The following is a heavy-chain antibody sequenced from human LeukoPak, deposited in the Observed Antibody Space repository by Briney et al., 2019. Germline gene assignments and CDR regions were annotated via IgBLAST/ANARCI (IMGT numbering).Heavy chain of an antibody. J-gene: IGHJ4*02. CDR3: AADGSDYGDYYFDY. Sequence: LPGGSPRLSCAASGFTFSSYGMHWVRQAPGKGLEWVAVISYDGSNKYYADSVKGRFTISRDNSKNTLYLQMNSLRAEDTAVYYCAADGSDYGDYYFDYWGQGTLVTVSS. CDR2: ISYDGSNK. D-gene: IGHD4-17*01. CDR1: GFTFSSYG. V-gene: IGHV3-30*03.